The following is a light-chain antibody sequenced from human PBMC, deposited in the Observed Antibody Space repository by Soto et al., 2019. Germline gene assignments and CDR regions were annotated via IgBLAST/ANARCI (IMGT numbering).Light chain of an antibody. Sequence: EVVLTQSPATLSLSPGEGATLSCRASQSIGNYLAWYQQKPGQAPRLLIYATSNRATGIPARFSGSGSGTDFTLTISSLQPEDSAAYYCQQLDGFPLTFGGGTTVEI. J-gene: IGKJ4*01. CDR1: QSIGNY. CDR2: ATS. V-gene: IGKV3-11*01. CDR3: QQLDGFPLT.